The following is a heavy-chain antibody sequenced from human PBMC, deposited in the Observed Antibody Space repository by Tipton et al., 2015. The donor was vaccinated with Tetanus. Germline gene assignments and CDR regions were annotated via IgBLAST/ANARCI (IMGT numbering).Heavy chain of an antibody. CDR1: GDAISTNSYF. CDR2: IYYTGDT. D-gene: IGHD1-26*01. V-gene: IGHV4-61*05. CDR3: AGQNARDVWQQRQWVNYFYGLDV. Sequence: TLSLTCIVSGDAISTNSYFWGWIRQPPGKGLEWVGNIYYTGDTDYNASLQSRATISFDKAKKNFSLKLRSVTAADTAVYYCAGQNARDVWQQRQWVNYFYGLDVWGQGTTVSVSS. J-gene: IGHJ6*02.